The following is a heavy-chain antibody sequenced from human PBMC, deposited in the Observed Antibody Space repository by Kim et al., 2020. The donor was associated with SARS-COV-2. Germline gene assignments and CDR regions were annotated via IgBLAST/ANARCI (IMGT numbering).Heavy chain of an antibody. J-gene: IGHJ6*02. V-gene: IGHV1-2*06. CDR3: AREWDELLYPYYYYGMDV. D-gene: IGHD2-2*02. CDR1: GYTFTGYY. Sequence: ASVKVSCKASGYTFTGYYMHWVRQAPGQGLEWMGRINPNSGGTNYAQKFQGRVTMTRDTSISTAYMELSRLRSDDTAVYYCAREWDELLYPYYYYGMDVWGQGTTVTVSS. CDR2: INPNSGGT.